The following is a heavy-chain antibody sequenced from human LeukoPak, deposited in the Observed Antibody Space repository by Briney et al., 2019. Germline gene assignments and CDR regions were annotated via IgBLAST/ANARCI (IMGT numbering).Heavy chain of an antibody. J-gene: IGHJ4*02. CDR3: ASSYCGGDCYSYFDY. CDR2: IYYSGST. D-gene: IGHD2-21*02. V-gene: IGHV4-59*01. Sequence: SETLSLTCTVSGGSISSYYWSWIRQPPGKGLEWIGYIYYSGSTNYNPSLKSRVTISVDTSRNQFSLKLSSVTAADTAVYYCASSYCGGDCYSYFDYWGQGTLVTVSS. CDR1: GGSISSYY.